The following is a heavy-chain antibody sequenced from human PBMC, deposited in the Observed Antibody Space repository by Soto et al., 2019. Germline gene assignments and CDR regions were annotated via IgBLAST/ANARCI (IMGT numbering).Heavy chain of an antibody. CDR1: GFTFSSYA. V-gene: IGHV3-30-3*01. CDR3: ARARSTRDFADDY. J-gene: IGHJ4*02. CDR2: ISYDGSNK. Sequence: QVQLVESGGGVVQPGRSLRLSCAASGFTFSSYAMHWVRQAPGKGLEWVAVISYDGSNKYYADSVKGRFTISRDNSKNPLYLQMNSLRAEDTAVYYCARARSTRDFADDYWGQGTLVTVSS. D-gene: IGHD2-15*01.